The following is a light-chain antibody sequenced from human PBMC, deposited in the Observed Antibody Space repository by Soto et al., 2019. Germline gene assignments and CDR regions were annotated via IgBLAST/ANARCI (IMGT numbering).Light chain of an antibody. CDR2: AAS. CDR3: QQYSHWHGT. J-gene: IGKJ3*01. Sequence: EIVMTQSPGTLSVSPGERATLSCWASQSVRNFVAWYQQKPGQAPRLLIYAASTRATGVPSRFTGSGSGTQFTLTISSLQSEDLAVYYGQQYSHWHGTFGPGTKVNIK. CDR1: QSVRNF. V-gene: IGKV3-15*01.